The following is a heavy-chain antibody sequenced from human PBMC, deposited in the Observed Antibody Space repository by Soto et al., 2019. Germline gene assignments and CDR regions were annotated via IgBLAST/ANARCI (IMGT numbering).Heavy chain of an antibody. V-gene: IGHV1-69*13. D-gene: IGHD1-1*01. CDR3: AREMELTHYYYGMDV. Sequence: AAGNVSYKCCVGRFSSYSIIWVRQAPRQGLEGMGGIIPIFGTANYAQKFQGRVTITADESTSTAYMELSSLRSADTDVYYCAREMELTHYYYGMDVWGQGTTVTVSS. CDR2: IIPIFGTA. CDR1: VGRFSSYS. J-gene: IGHJ6*02.